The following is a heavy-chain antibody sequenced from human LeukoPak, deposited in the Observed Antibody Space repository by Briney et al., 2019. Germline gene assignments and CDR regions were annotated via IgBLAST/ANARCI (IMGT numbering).Heavy chain of an antibody. D-gene: IGHD3-3*01. CDR3: ARVNVDYDFWSGYYRVSNYYGMDV. CDR1: GYTFTSYD. V-gene: IGHV1-8*01. J-gene: IGHJ6*02. CDR2: MNPNSGNT. Sequence: ASVKVSCKASGYTFTSYDINWVRQATGQGLEWMGWMNPNSGNTGYAQKFQGRVTMTRNTSISTAYMELSSLRSEDTAVYYCARVNVDYDFWSGYYRVSNYYGMDVWGQGTMVTVSS.